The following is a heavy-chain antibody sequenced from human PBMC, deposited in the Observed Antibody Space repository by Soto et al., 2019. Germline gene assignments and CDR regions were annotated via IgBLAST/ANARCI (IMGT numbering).Heavy chain of an antibody. Sequence: PSETLSLTCTVSGGSISSSSYYWGWIRQPPGKGLEWIGSIYYSGSTYYNPSLKSRVTISVDTSQNQFSLKLSSVTAADTAVYYCARGVDCSSTSCYSSGRYYYYGMDVWGQGTTVTVSS. CDR1: GGSISSSSYY. CDR3: ARGVDCSSTSCYSSGRYYYYGMDV. CDR2: IYYSGST. V-gene: IGHV4-39*07. D-gene: IGHD2-2*01. J-gene: IGHJ6*02.